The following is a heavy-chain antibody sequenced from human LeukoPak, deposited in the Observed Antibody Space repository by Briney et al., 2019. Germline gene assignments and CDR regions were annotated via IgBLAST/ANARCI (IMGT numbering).Heavy chain of an antibody. V-gene: IGHV3-53*01. D-gene: IGHD5-24*01. CDR3: ARLSVEMATIVWSYYYYYYMDV. CDR2: IHSGGST. CDR1: GFTVSSNY. Sequence: GGSLRLSCAASGFTVSSNYMSWVRQAPGEGLEWVSVIHSGGSTYYADSVKGRFTIPRDNPKNTLYLQMNSLRAEDTAVYYCARLSVEMATIVWSYYYYYYMDVWGKGTTVTVSS. J-gene: IGHJ6*03.